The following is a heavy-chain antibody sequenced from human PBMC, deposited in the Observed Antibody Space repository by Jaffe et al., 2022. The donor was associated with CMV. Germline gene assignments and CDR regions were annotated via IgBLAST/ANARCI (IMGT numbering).Heavy chain of an antibody. CDR2: ITSSGSDI. V-gene: IGHV3-11*01. J-gene: IGHJ6*02. D-gene: IGHD2-8*01. Sequence: QVQLVESGGGLVRPGGSLRLSCAASGFTFSDYYMTWIRQTPGKGLEWLSYITSSGSDIYYADSVKGRFTVSRDNAKNSLYLQMNSLRADDTAVYYCARDGGRCPNGVCYSSYFFGMDVWGQGTTVTVSS. CDR3: ARDGGRCPNGVCYSSYFFGMDV. CDR1: GFTFSDYY.